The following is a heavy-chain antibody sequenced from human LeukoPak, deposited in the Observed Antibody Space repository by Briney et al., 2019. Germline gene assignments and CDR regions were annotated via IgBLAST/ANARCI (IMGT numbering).Heavy chain of an antibody. J-gene: IGHJ3*02. CDR2: IYYTGTT. V-gene: IGHV4-59*08. Sequence: SETLSLTCTVSGGSISSYYWSWIRQPPGKGLDYIGYIYYTGTTNYNPSLRSRVTISVDTSKNQFSLKLSSVTAADTAVYYCARGESENAFDIWGQGTMVTVSS. CDR1: GGSISSYY. D-gene: IGHD3-10*01. CDR3: ARGESENAFDI.